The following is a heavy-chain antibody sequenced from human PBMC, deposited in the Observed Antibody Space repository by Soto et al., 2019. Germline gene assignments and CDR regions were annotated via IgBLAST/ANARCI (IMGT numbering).Heavy chain of an antibody. V-gene: IGHV1-18*01. CDR3: ARQGSWPYYYYGLDV. CDR1: GYTFTTSG. D-gene: IGHD1-26*01. Sequence: QVQLVQSEPEVKKPGASVKVSCEASGYTFTTSGISWVRQAPGQGLEWMGWISTYNGDTNSAQKFQGRVTMTADTSTGTVYMELMSLKSDDTAVYYCARQGSWPYYYYGLDVWGQGTTVTVSS. CDR2: ISTYNGDT. J-gene: IGHJ6*02.